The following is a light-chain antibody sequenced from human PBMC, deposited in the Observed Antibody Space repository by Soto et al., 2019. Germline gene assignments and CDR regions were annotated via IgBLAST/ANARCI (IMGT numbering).Light chain of an antibody. CDR1: SSNIGNNY. CDR2: ENN. V-gene: IGLV1-51*02. CDR3: GTWDSSLSAYV. J-gene: IGLJ1*01. Sequence: SVLTQPPSVSAAPGQKVTISCSGSSSNIGNNYVSWYQQLPGTAPKLLIYENNKRPSGIPDRFSGSKSGTSATLRITGLQTGDEADYYCGTWDSSLSAYVFGTGTKV.